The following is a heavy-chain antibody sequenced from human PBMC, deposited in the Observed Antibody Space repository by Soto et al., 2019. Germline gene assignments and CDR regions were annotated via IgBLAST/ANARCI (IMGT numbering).Heavy chain of an antibody. CDR2: IYSDGSAT. Sequence: EVQLVESGGGLVEPGGSLRLSCAASGFTFSYYWMHWVRQTPEKGLVWVARIYSDGSATTYADSVKGRFTISRDNSKNTLYLQMNSLRADDTAVYYCARGNYGGFDCWGQGTLVTVSS. D-gene: IGHD4-17*01. CDR1: GFTFSYYW. J-gene: IGHJ4*02. CDR3: ARGNYGGFDC. V-gene: IGHV3-74*03.